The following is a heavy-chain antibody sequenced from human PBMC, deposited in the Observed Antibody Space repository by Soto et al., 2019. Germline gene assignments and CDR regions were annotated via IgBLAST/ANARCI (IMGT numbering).Heavy chain of an antibody. CDR3: ARMYYYDSSGYYGDAFDI. CDR2: ISSSGSTI. D-gene: IGHD3-22*01. V-gene: IGHV3-11*01. CDR1: GFTFSDYY. J-gene: IGHJ3*02. Sequence: QVQLVESGGGLVKPGGSLRLSCAVSGFTFSDYYMSWIRQAPGKGLEWVSYISSSGSTIYYADSVKGRFTISRDNAKNSLYLQMNSLRAEDTAVYYCARMYYYDSSGYYGDAFDIWGQGTMVTVSS.